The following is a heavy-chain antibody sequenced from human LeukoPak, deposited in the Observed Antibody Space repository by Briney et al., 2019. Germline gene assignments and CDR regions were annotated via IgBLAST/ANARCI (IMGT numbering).Heavy chain of an antibody. CDR2: IRSKPSSYTT. D-gene: IGHD2-15*01. Sequence: SGGSLRLSCAASGFDFSGFYLHWVRQASGRGLEWVGLIRSKPSSYTTVYAASVKGRFTISRDDSKNTAYLQMNSLKAEDTALYYCTRQDCSGGTCSYVDYWGQGTMVTVSS. CDR3: TRQDCSGGTCSYVDY. CDR1: GFDFSGFY. J-gene: IGHJ4*02. V-gene: IGHV3-73*01.